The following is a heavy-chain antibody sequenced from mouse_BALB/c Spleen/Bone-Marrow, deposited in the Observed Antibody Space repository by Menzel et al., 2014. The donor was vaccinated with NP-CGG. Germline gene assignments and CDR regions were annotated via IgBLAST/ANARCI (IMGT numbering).Heavy chain of an antibody. Sequence: EVKLVESGAELVKPGASVKLSCTASGFNTKDTYMHWVKPRPEQGLEWIGRIDPANGNTKYDPKFQGKATITADTSSNTAYLQLSSLTSEDTAVYYCARRDDGYYTYWGQGTLVTVSA. CDR3: ARRDDGYYTY. CDR1: GFNTKDTY. CDR2: IDPANGNT. V-gene: IGHV14-3*02. D-gene: IGHD2-3*01. J-gene: IGHJ3*01.